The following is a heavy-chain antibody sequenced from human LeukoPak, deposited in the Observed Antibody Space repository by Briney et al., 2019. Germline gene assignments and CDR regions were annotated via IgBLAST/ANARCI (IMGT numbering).Heavy chain of an antibody. J-gene: IGHJ4*02. D-gene: IGHD5-18*01. CDR2: IIPIFGTA. Sequence: GASVKVSCKASGGTFSSYAISWVRQAPGQGLEWMGGIIPIFGTANYAQKFQGRVTITTDESTRTAYMELSSLRSEDTAVYYCARDGGYSYGYQYYFDYWGQGTLVTVSS. CDR1: GGTFSSYA. V-gene: IGHV1-69*05. CDR3: ARDGGYSYGYQYYFDY.